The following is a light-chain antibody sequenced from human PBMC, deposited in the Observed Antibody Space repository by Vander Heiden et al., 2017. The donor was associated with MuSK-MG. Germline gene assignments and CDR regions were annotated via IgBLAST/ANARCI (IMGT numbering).Light chain of an antibody. Sequence: EIVMTQSPATQSVSPGERATLSCRASQSVSRNLAWYQQKPGQGPRLLIYGASTRATGIPARFSGSVSGTEFTLTISSLQSEDFAVYYCQQYDDWPITFGQGTLMEIK. V-gene: IGKV3-15*01. CDR2: GAS. CDR1: QSVSRN. J-gene: IGKJ5*01. CDR3: QQYDDWPIT.